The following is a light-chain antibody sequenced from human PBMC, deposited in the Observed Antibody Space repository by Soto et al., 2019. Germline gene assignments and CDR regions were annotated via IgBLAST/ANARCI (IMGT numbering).Light chain of an antibody. Sequence: QSALTQPRSVSGSPGQSVTISCTGTSSDVGGYNYVSWYQQHPGKAPKLMIYDVSKRPSGVPDRFSGSKSGNTASLTISGRQAEDEADYYCCSYAGRDPLYVFGGGTKVTVL. CDR3: CSYAGRDPLYV. CDR2: DVS. V-gene: IGLV2-11*01. CDR1: SSDVGGYNY. J-gene: IGLJ1*01.